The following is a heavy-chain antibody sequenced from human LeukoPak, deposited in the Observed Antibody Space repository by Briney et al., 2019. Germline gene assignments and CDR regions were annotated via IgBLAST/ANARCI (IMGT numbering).Heavy chain of an antibody. V-gene: IGHV5-51*01. CDR2: IYPGDSDT. D-gene: IGHD6-6*01. J-gene: IGHJ4*02. CDR3: ARHHSSSAFDY. Sequence: GKSLKISCKGSGYSFTSYWIGWVRQMPGRGLEWMGIIYPGDSDTRYSPSFQGQVTISADKSISTAYLQWSSLKASDTAMYYCARHHSSSAFDYWGQGTLVTVSS. CDR1: GYSFTSYW.